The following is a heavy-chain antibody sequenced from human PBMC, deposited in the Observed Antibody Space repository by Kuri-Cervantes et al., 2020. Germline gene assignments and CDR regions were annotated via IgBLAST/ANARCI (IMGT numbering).Heavy chain of an antibody. CDR2: IYSGGST. J-gene: IGHJ6*02. CDR3: ARAKRGYSYGHYYSGMDV. Sequence: GGSLRLSCAALGFTVSSNYMSWVRQAPGKGLEWVQVIYSGGSTYYADSVKGRFTISRDNSKNTQYLQMNSLRAEDTAVYDCARAKRGYSYGHYYSGMDVWGQGTTVTVSS. CDR1: GFTVSSNY. V-gene: IGHV3-66*01. D-gene: IGHD5-18*01.